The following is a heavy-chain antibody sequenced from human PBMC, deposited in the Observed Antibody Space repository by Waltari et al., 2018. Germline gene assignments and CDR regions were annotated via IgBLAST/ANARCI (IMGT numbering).Heavy chain of an antibody. CDR3: ATRNWGSGYYYYYMDV. CDR1: GGAISSYY. Sequence: QVQLQESGPGLVTPSETLSLTCTVSGGAISSYYWSWIRQPAGKGLEWIGRIYTSGSTNYNPSLKSRVTMSVDTSKNQFSLKLSSVTAADTAVYYCATRNWGSGYYYYYMDVWGKGTTVTVSS. CDR2: IYTSGST. J-gene: IGHJ6*03. D-gene: IGHD7-27*01. V-gene: IGHV4-4*07.